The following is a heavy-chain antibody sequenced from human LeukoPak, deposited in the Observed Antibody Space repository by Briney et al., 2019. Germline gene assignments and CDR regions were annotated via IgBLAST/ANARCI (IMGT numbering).Heavy chain of an antibody. Sequence: PGGSLRLSCAASGFTFSTYWMHWVRQTPGKGLVWVSHINSDGSTRGYADSVKGRFTISRDNAKNTLYLQMNSLRAEDTAIYYCAREVYGGFDCRGQGTLVSVSS. J-gene: IGHJ4*02. D-gene: IGHD3-16*01. V-gene: IGHV3-74*01. CDR2: INSDGSTR. CDR1: GFTFSTYW. CDR3: AREVYGGFDC.